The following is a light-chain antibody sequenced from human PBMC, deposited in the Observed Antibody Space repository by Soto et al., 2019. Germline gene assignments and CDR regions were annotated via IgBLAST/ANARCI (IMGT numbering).Light chain of an antibody. CDR2: KAT. Sequence: DIQMTQSPSTLSASVGDGVTITCRASQIIGSWLAWYQQKPGKAPKLLIYKATNLQSGVPSRFSGSGSGTDFSLTISSLQPEDFAVYYCQQYGSSPLWTFGQGTKVEIK. J-gene: IGKJ1*01. CDR1: QIIGSW. V-gene: IGKV1-5*03. CDR3: QQYGSSPLWT.